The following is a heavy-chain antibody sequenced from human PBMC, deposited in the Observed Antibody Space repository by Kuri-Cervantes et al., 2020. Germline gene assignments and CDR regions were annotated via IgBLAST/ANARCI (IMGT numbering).Heavy chain of an antibody. CDR1: TYTFTDYY. D-gene: IGHD3-10*01. V-gene: IGHV1-2*04. J-gene: IGHJ4*02. CDR2: IDPNSGGT. Sequence: ASVKVSCKASTYTFTDYYMHWVRRAPGQGLEWMGWIDPNSGGTNYAQIFQGWVTMSSDTSISTDYMELSRLRSDDTAVYYCARTTYYYGSVDYWGQGTLVTVSS. CDR3: ARTTYYYGSVDY.